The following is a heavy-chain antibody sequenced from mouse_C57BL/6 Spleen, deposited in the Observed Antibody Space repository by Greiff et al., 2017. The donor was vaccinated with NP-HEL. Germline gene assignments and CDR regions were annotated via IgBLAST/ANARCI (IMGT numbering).Heavy chain of an antibody. CDR2: INPSTGGT. CDR3: ARLDAYYAMDY. V-gene: IGHV1-42*01. CDR1: GYSFTGYY. J-gene: IGHJ4*01. Sequence: EVQRVESGPELVKPGASVKISCKASGYSFTGYYMNWVKQSPEKSLEWIGEINPSTGGTTYNQKFKAKATLTVDKSSSTAYMQLKSLTSEDSAVYYCARLDAYYAMDYWGQGTSVTVSS.